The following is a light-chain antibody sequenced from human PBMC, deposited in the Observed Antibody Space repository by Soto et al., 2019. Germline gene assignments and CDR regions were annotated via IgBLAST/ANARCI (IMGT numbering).Light chain of an antibody. CDR1: QTISGW. CDR3: LQYNSYPFT. V-gene: IGKV1-5*03. Sequence: DIQMTQSPSTLSASVGDRVTITCRASQTISGWLAWYQQRPGKAPKLLIYKASSLESGVPSRFSGSGSGTEFTLTISSLQPEDFATYYCLQYNSYPFTFGQGTRLEIK. J-gene: IGKJ5*01. CDR2: KAS.